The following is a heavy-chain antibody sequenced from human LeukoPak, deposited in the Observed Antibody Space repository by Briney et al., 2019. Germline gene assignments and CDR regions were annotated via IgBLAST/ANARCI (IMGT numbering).Heavy chain of an antibody. CDR2: IKQDGSEK. Sequence: GGSLRLSCAASGFTFSSYWMSWVRQAPGKGLEWVANIKQDGSEKYYVDSVKGRFTISRDNAKNSLYLQMNSLRAEDTAVYYCARVPTALLLWFGELLSYFDYWGQGTLVTVSS. CDR3: ARVPTALLLWFGELLSYFDY. V-gene: IGHV3-7*01. CDR1: GFTFSSYW. J-gene: IGHJ4*02. D-gene: IGHD3-10*01.